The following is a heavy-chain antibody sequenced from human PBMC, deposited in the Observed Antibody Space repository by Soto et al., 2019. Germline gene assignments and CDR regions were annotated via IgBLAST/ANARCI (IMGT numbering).Heavy chain of an antibody. CDR3: ARGHGWYYYGMDV. D-gene: IGHD2-15*01. CDR2: IYTSGST. Sequence: XATLSLACTVSGGSISGYYWSWIRQPAGKGLEWIGRIYTSGSTDYNPSLKSRVTMSVDTSKNQFSLKLSSVTAADTAVYYCARGHGWYYYGMDVWGQGTTVTVSS. CDR1: GGSISGYY. J-gene: IGHJ6*02. V-gene: IGHV4-4*07.